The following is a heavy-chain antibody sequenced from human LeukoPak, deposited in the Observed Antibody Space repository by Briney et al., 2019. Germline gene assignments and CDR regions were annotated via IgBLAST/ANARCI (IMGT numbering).Heavy chain of an antibody. D-gene: IGHD2-15*01. CDR3: ARRGYCSGGSCYWVGSFDY. CDR2: ISSSSSTI. Sequence: SGGSLRLSCAASGFTFSSYSMNWVRQAPGKGLEWVSYISSSSSTIYYADSVKGRFTISRDNAKNSLYLQMNSLRAEDTAVYYCARRGYCSGGSCYWVGSFDYWGQGTLVTVSS. J-gene: IGHJ4*02. V-gene: IGHV3-48*01. CDR1: GFTFSSYS.